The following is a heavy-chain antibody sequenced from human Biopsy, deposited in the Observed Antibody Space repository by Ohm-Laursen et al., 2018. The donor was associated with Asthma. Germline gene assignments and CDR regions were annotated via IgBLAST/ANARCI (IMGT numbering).Heavy chain of an antibody. J-gene: IGHJ4*02. CDR2: INSVFGTT. V-gene: IGHV1-69*13. D-gene: IGHD2-2*01. CDR3: ARKAGSCISRTCYSLDF. CDR1: GGTFNTYV. Sequence: EASVKVSCNSLGGTFNTYVIGWVRPAPGQGLEWMGGINSVFGTTTYPQKFQDRVTITADDSTSTVYMELSSLRSEDTAVYYCARKAGSCISRTCYSLDFWGQGTLVTVSS.